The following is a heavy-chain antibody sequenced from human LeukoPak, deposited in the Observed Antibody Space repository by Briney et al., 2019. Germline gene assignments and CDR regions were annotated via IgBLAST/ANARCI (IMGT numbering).Heavy chain of an antibody. Sequence: GPSVKVSSKASGNTFTSYTMNWGRQAPGQGLEGLGGIKTNTGNPTYAQGFTGRFVFSLDTSVSTAYLQISSLKAEDTAVYYCATSFPGAIVVVPAARPPGWFDPWGQGTLVTVSS. CDR3: ATSFPGAIVVVPAARPPGWFDP. V-gene: IGHV7-4-1*02. CDR2: IKTNTGNP. CDR1: GNTFTSYT. D-gene: IGHD2-2*01. J-gene: IGHJ5*02.